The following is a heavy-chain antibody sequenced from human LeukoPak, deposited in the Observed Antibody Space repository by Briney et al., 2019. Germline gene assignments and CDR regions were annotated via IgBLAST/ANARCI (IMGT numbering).Heavy chain of an antibody. CDR2: IGPTGTDR. J-gene: IGHJ4*02. CDR1: GFTFSSYA. CDR3: ATETIGRHYDY. V-gene: IGHV3-21*01. D-gene: IGHD1-14*01. Sequence: GGSLRLSCAASGFTFSSYAMSWVRQAPGKGLEWVSSIGPTGTDRYYADSVRGRFTISRDNAKNSMYLQMDSLRDEDTAVYYCATETIGRHYDYWGQGTLLTVSS.